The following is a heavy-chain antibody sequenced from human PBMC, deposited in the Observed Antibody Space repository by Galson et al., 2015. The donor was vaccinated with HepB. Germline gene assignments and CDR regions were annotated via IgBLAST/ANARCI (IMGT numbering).Heavy chain of an antibody. CDR1: GFTFSSYA. CDR2: ISGSGGST. D-gene: IGHD6-13*01. V-gene: IGHV3-23*01. Sequence: SLRLSCAASGFTFSSYAMSWVRQAPGKGLEWVSAISGSGGSTYYADSVKGRFTISRDNSKNTLYLQMNSLRAEDTAVYYCAKADSSSWYDPQYFDYWGQGTLVTVSS. J-gene: IGHJ4*02. CDR3: AKADSSSWYDPQYFDY.